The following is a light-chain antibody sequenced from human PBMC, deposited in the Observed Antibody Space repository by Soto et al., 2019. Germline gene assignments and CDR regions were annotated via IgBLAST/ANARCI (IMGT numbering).Light chain of an antibody. V-gene: IGKV1-27*01. Sequence: DIQMTQSPTSLSASVGDRVTITCRASQGIRNFVAWYQQKPGKPPKLLIYAASTLQSGVPSRFSGSGSGTDFTLTINILQPETHATYSSHKYSCVPVFGPGTKVEI. J-gene: IGKJ3*01. CDR1: QGIRNF. CDR3: HKYSCVPV. CDR2: AAS.